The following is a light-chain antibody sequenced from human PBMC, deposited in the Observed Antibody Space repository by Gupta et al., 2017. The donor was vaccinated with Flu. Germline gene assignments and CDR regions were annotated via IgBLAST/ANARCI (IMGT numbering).Light chain of an antibody. Sequence: DILVTQSPPSLSASVGDRVTFTCRPSQDLNNGLAWYQQKPGRAPQLLISPAYTLQTGVPSRFSGGGSGTVFTLTISTLQPDDFAIYYCLQAKTFPLTFGGGTKVEIK. CDR1: QDLNNG. CDR2: PAY. CDR3: LQAKTFPLT. J-gene: IGKJ4*01. V-gene: IGKV1-12*01.